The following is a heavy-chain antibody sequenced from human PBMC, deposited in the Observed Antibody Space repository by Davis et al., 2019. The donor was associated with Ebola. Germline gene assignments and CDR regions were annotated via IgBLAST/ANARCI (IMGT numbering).Heavy chain of an antibody. D-gene: IGHD6-19*01. V-gene: IGHV1-18*01. Sequence: ASVKVSCKASGYTFTSYGISWVRQAPGQGLEWVGWISAYSGRTNYAQRLQGRVTMTTDTPTSTAYMELRSLRSDDTAVYYCAKGPWWLVPGYYGMDVWGKGTTVTVSS. CDR1: GYTFTSYG. CDR3: AKGPWWLVPGYYGMDV. CDR2: ISAYSGRT. J-gene: IGHJ6*04.